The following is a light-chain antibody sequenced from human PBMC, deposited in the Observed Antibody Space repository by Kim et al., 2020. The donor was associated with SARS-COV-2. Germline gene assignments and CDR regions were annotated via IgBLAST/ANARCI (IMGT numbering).Light chain of an antibody. V-gene: IGKV1-12*02. Sequence: AAVGDRVTISCRASQDISSWLAWYQQKPGKAPKLLIYTASSLQTGVPSRFSGSGSGTDFTLTISSLQPEDFATYFCQQAKNFPWTFGQGTKVDIK. J-gene: IGKJ1*01. CDR2: TAS. CDR1: QDISSW. CDR3: QQAKNFPWT.